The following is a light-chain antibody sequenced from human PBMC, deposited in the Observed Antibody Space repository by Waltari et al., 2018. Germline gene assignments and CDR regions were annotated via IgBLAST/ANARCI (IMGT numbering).Light chain of an antibody. CDR1: QSFTSNY. J-gene: IGKJ4*01. Sequence: EIVLTQSPGPLSLSPGERATLSCRARQSFTSNYLGWYQQKPGQAPRLLIYDASNRATGVPDRFSGSGSGTDFALTISRLEPEDFAVYYCQQYGFSPLTFGGGTKVEIK. V-gene: IGKV3-20*01. CDR2: DAS. CDR3: QQYGFSPLT.